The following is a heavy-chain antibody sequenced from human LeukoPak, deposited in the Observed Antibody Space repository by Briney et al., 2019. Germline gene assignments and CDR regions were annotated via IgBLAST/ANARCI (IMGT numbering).Heavy chain of an antibody. CDR1: GFTVSSNY. V-gene: IGHV3-66*04. CDR2: IYSGGST. CDR3: ARRYMTTSAEDFDY. J-gene: IGHJ4*02. Sequence: GGSLRLSCAASGFTVSSNYMSWVRQAPGKGLEWVSVIYSGGSTYYADSVKGRFTISRDNSKNTLYLQMNSLRAEDTAVYYCARRYMTTSAEDFDYWGQGTLVTVSS. D-gene: IGHD4-11*01.